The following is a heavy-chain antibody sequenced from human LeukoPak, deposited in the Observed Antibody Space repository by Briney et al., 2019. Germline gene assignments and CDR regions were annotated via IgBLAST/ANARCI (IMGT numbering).Heavy chain of an antibody. CDR1: GCTFSSYG. J-gene: IGHJ3*02. CDR2: ISYDGSNK. CDR3: AKDRDAFDI. Sequence: GGSLRLSCAASGCTFSSYGMHWVRQAPGKGLEWVAVISYDGSNKYYADSVKGRFTISRDNSKSTLYLQMNSLRAEDTAVYYCAKDRDAFDIWGQGTMVTVSS. V-gene: IGHV3-30*18.